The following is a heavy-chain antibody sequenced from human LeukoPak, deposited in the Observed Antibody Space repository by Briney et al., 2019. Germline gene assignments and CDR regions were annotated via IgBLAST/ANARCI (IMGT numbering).Heavy chain of an antibody. D-gene: IGHD6-13*01. J-gene: IGHJ4*02. CDR3: ARGPYSSSWYFDY. Sequence: SQTLSLTCAISGDSVSSSRAAWNWIRQSPSRGLEWLARTYYRSKWYNDYAVSVKSRITINPDTSKNQFSPQLNSVTPEDTAVYYCARGPYSSSWYFDYWGQGTLVTVSS. V-gene: IGHV6-1*01. CDR2: TYYRSKWYN. CDR1: GDSVSSSRAA.